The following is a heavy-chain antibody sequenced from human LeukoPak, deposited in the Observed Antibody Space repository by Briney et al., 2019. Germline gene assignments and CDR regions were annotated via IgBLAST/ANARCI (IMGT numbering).Heavy chain of an antibody. CDR3: ARSGHRGYSYGLFDY. CDR1: GGSISSGSYY. V-gene: IGHV4-61*01. CDR2: IYYSGST. J-gene: IGHJ4*02. Sequence: PSETLSLTCTVSGGSISSGSYYWSWIRQPPGKGLEWIGYIYYSGSTNYNPSLKSRVTISVDTSKNQFSLKLSSVTAADTAVYYCARSGHRGYSYGLFDYWGQGTLVTVSS. D-gene: IGHD5-18*01.